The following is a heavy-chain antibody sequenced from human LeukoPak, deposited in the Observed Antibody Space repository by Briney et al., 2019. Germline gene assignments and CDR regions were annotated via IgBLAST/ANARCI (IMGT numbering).Heavy chain of an antibody. D-gene: IGHD4-23*01. CDR1: GGTFSSYA. CDR2: INPSGGST. J-gene: IGHJ5*02. V-gene: IGHV1-46*01. CDR3: ARDNSVEDTARWFDP. Sequence: ASVKVSCKASGGTFSSYAISWVRQAPGQGLEWMGIINPSGGSTSYAQKFQGRVTMTRDMSTSTDYMELSSLRSEDTAVYYCARDNSVEDTARWFDPWGQGTLVTVSS.